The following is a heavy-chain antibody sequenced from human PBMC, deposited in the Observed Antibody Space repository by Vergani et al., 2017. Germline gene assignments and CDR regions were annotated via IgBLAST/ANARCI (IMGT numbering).Heavy chain of an antibody. CDR3: ARPLRYFDWSRGMDV. CDR2: INHSGST. J-gene: IGHJ6*02. Sequence: QVQLQQWGAGLLKPSETLSLTCAVYGGSFSGYYWRWIRQPPVKGLDWTGEINHSGSTNSNPSLKSRVTISVDTTKNQFSLKLSSVTAADTAVYYCARPLRYFDWSRGMDVWGQGTTVTVSS. V-gene: IGHV4-34*01. CDR1: GGSFSGYY. D-gene: IGHD3-9*01.